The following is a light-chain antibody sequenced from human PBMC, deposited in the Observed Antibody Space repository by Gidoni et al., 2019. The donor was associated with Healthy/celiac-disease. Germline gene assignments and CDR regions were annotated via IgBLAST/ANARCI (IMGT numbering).Light chain of an antibody. J-gene: IGKJ3*01. CDR1: QGISSA. CDR2: DSS. V-gene: IGKV1-13*02. CDR3: QHFNRYTFT. Sequence: AIQLTQSPSSLSASVGDRVTITCRARQGISSALAWYQQTPGKAPQLLIYDSSSLESGLPSRFSGSGSGTDFTLTISRLQPEDFATYYCQHFNRYTFTFGPGTKVEIK.